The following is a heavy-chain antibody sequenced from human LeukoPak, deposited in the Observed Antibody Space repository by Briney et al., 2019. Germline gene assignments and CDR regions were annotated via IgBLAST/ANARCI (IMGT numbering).Heavy chain of an antibody. Sequence: SETLSLTCTVSGGSISNYYWSWIRQPPGKGLEWIGYIYYSGSTNYNPSLKSRVTISVDTSKNQFSLKLSSVTAADTAVYYCARAPLHDYGDYGWFDPWGQGTLVTVSS. D-gene: IGHD4-17*01. CDR1: GGSISNYY. V-gene: IGHV4-59*01. CDR3: ARAPLHDYGDYGWFDP. J-gene: IGHJ5*02. CDR2: IYYSGST.